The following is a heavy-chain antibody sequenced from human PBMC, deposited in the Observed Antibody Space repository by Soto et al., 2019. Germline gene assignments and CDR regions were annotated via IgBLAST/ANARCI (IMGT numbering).Heavy chain of an antibody. Sequence: EGSLRLSCAASGFTFISYAMSWVLQAPGKGLEWVSAISGSGGSTYYADSVKGRFTISRDNSKNTLYLQMNSLRAEDTAVYYCAKNPYYDILTGVHAFDIWGQGTMVTVSS. D-gene: IGHD3-9*01. J-gene: IGHJ3*02. CDR3: AKNPYYDILTGVHAFDI. CDR1: GFTFISYA. V-gene: IGHV3-23*01. CDR2: ISGSGGST.